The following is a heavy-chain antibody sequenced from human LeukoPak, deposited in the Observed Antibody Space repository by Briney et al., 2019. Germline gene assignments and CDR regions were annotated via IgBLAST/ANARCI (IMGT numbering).Heavy chain of an antibody. CDR2: IYYSGST. J-gene: IGHJ3*02. CDR3: ARVRNDHDAFDI. Sequence: PSETLSLTCTVSGGSISSDYWSWIRQPPGKGLEWIGYIYYSGSTNYNPSLKSRVTISVDTSKNQFSLKLSSVTAADTAVYYCARVRNDHDAFDIWGQGTMVTVSS. D-gene: IGHD1-1*01. V-gene: IGHV4-59*01. CDR1: GGSISSDY.